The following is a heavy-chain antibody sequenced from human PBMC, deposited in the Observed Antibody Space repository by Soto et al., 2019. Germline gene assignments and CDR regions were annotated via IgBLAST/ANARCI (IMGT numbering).Heavy chain of an antibody. CDR3: ARDLDYYGSGNYYNRIDY. J-gene: IGHJ4*02. Sequence: QVQLVQSGAEVKKPGSSVKVSCKVSGGPFSDYAVSWVRQAPGRGLEWMGGIIPMFGTANYAQKFQGRVTITADESTTTAYMELSSLRSEDTAVYYCARDLDYYGSGNYYNRIDYWGQGTLVTVSS. D-gene: IGHD3-10*01. CDR1: GGPFSDYA. V-gene: IGHV1-69*01. CDR2: IIPMFGTA.